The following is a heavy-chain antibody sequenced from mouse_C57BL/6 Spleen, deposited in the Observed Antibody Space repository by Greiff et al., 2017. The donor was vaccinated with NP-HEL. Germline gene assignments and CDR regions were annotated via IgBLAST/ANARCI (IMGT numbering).Heavy chain of an antibody. D-gene: IGHD2-1*01. Sequence: QVQLQQPGAELVMPGASVKLSCKASGYTFTSYWMHWVKQRPGQGLEWIGEIDPSDSYTNYNQKFKGKSTLTVDKSSSTAYMQLSSLTSEDSAVYYCARGGIDYGNLYAMDYWGQGTSVTVSS. J-gene: IGHJ4*01. CDR3: ARGGIDYGNLYAMDY. CDR1: GYTFTSYW. V-gene: IGHV1-69*01. CDR2: IDPSDSYT.